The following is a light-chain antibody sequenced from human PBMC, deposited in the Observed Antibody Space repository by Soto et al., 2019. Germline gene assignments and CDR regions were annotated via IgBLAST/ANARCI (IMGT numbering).Light chain of an antibody. Sequence: DIQMTQSPSTLSASVGDRVTITCRASQSINSWLAWYQQKPGKAPKILIYDASNLESGVPSRFSGGGSGTEFTLTISSLQPDDFATYYCQQYNSYSWTFGQGTRVEI. CDR1: QSINSW. V-gene: IGKV1-5*01. CDR3: QQYNSYSWT. CDR2: DAS. J-gene: IGKJ1*01.